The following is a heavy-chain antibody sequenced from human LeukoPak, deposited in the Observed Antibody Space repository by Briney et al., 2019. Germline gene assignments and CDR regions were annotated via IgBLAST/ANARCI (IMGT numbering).Heavy chain of an antibody. CDR2: INSDGSST. CDR3: ARETTDYFDY. D-gene: IGHD1-1*01. CDR1: GFTFSSYA. V-gene: IGHV3-74*01. Sequence: GGSLRLSCAASGFTFSSYAMNWVRQAPGKGLEWVSRINSDGSSTSYADSVKGRFTISRDNAKNTLYLQMNSLRAEDTAVYYCARETTDYFDYWGQGTLVTVSS. J-gene: IGHJ4*02.